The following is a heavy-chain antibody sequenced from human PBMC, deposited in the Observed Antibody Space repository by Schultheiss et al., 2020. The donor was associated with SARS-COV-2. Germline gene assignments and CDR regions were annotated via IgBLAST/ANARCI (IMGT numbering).Heavy chain of an antibody. CDR3: ARGQTYYDFWSGYNAFDI. Sequence: GGSLRLSCAASGFTVSSNYMSWVRQAPGKGLEWVSVIYSGGSTYYADSVKGRFTISRDNSKNTLYLQMNSLRAEDTAVYYCARGQTYYDFWSGYNAFDIWGQGTMVTVSS. J-gene: IGHJ3*02. CDR2: IYSGGST. CDR1: GFTVSSNY. D-gene: IGHD3-3*01. V-gene: IGHV3-66*01.